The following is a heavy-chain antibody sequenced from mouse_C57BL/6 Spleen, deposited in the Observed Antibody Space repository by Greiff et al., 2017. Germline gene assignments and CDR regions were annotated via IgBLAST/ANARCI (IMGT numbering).Heavy chain of an antibody. CDR3: ARRDSSGCDY. J-gene: IGHJ2*01. D-gene: IGHD3-2*02. V-gene: IGHV5-9*01. Sequence: EVKLVESGGGLVKPGGSLKLSCAASGFTFSSYTMSWVRQTPEKRLEWVATISGGGGNTYYPDSVKGRFTISRDNAKNTLYLQMSSLRSEDTALYYCARRDSSGCDYWGQGTTLTVSS. CDR2: ISGGGGNT. CDR1: GFTFSSYT.